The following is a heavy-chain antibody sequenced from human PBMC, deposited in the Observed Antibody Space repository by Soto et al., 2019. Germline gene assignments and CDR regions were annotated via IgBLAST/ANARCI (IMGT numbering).Heavy chain of an antibody. V-gene: IGHV3-21*06. J-gene: IGHJ6*02. Sequence: QLVESGGGLVKPGGSLRRSCSASGFTFSDENMSWVRQVPGKGLEWVSGISGGGSYIFYADSVQGRFSISGDNPKNSLFLEMNSLRVEDTAVYYCARDSDCHSTSCFFPPHVWGQGTTVTVSS. CDR1: GFTFSDEN. CDR2: ISGGGSYI. CDR3: ARDSDCHSTSCFFPPHV. D-gene: IGHD2-2*01.